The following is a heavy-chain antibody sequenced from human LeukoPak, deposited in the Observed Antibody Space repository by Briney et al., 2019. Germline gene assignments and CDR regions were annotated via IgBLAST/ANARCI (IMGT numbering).Heavy chain of an antibody. CDR2: IYYSGST. CDR1: GGSISSYY. D-gene: IGHD2-15*01. Sequence: SETLSLTCTVSGGSISSYYWSWIRQPPGKGLEWIGYIYYSGSTNYNPSLKSRVTISVDTSKNQFSLKLSSVTAADTAVYYCARGGSWGSWFDPWGQGTLVTVSS. V-gene: IGHV4-59*12. CDR3: ARGGSWGSWFDP. J-gene: IGHJ5*02.